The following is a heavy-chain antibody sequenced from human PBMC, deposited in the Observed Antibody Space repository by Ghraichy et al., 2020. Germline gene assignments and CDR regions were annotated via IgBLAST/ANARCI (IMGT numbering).Heavy chain of an antibody. J-gene: IGHJ3*02. CDR1: GGSFSGYY. Sequence: SETLSLTCAVYGGSFSGYYWSWIRQPPGKRLEWIGEINHSGSTNYNPSLKSRVTISVDTSKNQFSLKLSSVTAADTAVYYCARIRRVLRYFDWLSTHAFDIWGQGTMVTVSS. V-gene: IGHV4-34*01. D-gene: IGHD3-9*01. CDR2: INHSGST. CDR3: ARIRRVLRYFDWLSTHAFDI.